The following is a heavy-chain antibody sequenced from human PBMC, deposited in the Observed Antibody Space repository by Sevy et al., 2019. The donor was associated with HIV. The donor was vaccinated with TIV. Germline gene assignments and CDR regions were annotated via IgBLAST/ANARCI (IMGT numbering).Heavy chain of an antibody. CDR2: IYYSGST. V-gene: IGHV4-31*03. Sequence: SETLSLTCTVSGGSISSGGYYWSWIRQHPGKGLEWIGYIYYSGSTYYNPSLKSRVTISVDTSKNQFSLKLSSVTAAGAAVYYCDRFLEWSVGGYFDYWGQGTLVTVSS. CDR1: GGSISSGGYY. J-gene: IGHJ4*02. D-gene: IGHD3-3*01. CDR3: DRFLEWSVGGYFDY.